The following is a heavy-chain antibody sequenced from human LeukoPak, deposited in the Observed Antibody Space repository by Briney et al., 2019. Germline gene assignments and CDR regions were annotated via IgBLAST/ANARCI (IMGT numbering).Heavy chain of an antibody. CDR2: IYYSGST. CDR1: ARSLSSYC. D-gene: IGHD4-17*01. J-gene: IGHJ4*02. CDR3: ARAKLGTVSTFDY. Sequence: SETLSLTCTGPARSLSSYCWSWIRQPPGEGLEWIGYIYYSGSTNYNPSLKSRVTISVDTSKNQFSLKLSSVTAADTAVYYCARAKLGTVSTFDYWGQGTLVTVSS. V-gene: IGHV4-59*01.